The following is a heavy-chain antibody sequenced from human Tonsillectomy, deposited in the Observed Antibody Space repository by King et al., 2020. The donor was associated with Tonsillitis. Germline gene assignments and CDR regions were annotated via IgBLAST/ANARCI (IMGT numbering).Heavy chain of an antibody. CDR2: IYSGDSAT. Sequence: QLVKSGAEVKKPGESVKISCKATGYSFTSSWIGWVRQMPGKGLEWVGIIYSGDSATTYSPSFEGQVTISADKSISTAYLQWSSLKASDTAMYYCARGGNFDWFYFDYWGQGTLVTVSS. J-gene: IGHJ4*02. CDR3: ARGGNFDWFYFDY. D-gene: IGHD3-9*01. V-gene: IGHV5-51*01. CDR1: GYSFTSSW.